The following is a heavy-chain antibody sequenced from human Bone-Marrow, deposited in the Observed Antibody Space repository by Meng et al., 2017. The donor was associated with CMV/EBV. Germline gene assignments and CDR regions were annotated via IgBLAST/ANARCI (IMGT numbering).Heavy chain of an antibody. D-gene: IGHD3-3*01. CDR3: ARVPYDFWSGYYGLD. CDR1: GYTFTSYG. Sequence: ASVKVSCKASGYTFTSYGISWVRQAPGQGLEWMGWISAYNGNTNYAQKFQGRVTMTRNTSISTAYMELSSLRSEDTAVYYCARVPYDFWSGYYGLDWGQGKLVTGSS. V-gene: IGHV1-18*01. J-gene: IGHJ4*02. CDR2: ISAYNGNT.